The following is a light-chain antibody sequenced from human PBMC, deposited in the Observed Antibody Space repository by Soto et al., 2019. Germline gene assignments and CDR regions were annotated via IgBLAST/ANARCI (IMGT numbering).Light chain of an antibody. J-gene: IGKJ1*01. CDR2: GAS. CDR3: QQYGSSPRT. Sequence: EIGLSHSAGTVSLSPGKRATLSCRASQSVSNNYLAWYQQKPGQAPRLLIYGASNRATGIPDRFSGSGSGTDFTLTISRLEPEDVAVYYCQQYGSSPRTFGQGTKVDIK. CDR1: QSVSNNY. V-gene: IGKV3-20*01.